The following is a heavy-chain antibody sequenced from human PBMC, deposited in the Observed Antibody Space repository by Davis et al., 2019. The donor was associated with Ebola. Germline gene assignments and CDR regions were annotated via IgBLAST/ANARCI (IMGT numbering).Heavy chain of an antibody. V-gene: IGHV1-69*04. D-gene: IGHD2-8*02. CDR2: IIPMLGVA. CDR1: GGTFSSYA. CDR3: TTTSPYCTGGVCYTADYYGMDV. J-gene: IGHJ6*02. Sequence: SVKVSCKASGGTFSSYAISWVRQAPGQGLEWMGRIIPMLGVANYAQKFQGRVTITADKSTSTAYMELSSLRSEDTAVYYCTTTSPYCTGGVCYTADYYGMDVWGQGTTVTVSS.